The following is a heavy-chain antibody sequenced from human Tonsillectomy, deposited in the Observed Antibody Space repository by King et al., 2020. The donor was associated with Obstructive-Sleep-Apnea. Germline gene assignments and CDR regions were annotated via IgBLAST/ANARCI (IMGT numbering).Heavy chain of an antibody. CDR2: INAGYGNT. V-gene: IGHV1-3*01. J-gene: IGHJ4*01. CDR3: AKGMTGYTPFDY. D-gene: IGHD3-9*01. Sequence: QLVQSGAEVKKPGASVKVSCKASGYTFTSYLMHWVRRAPGQSLEWMGWINAGYGNTKYSQKFQGTVTITRGTSASTAYMELSSLRSEDTAVYYCAKGMTGYTPFDYWGHGTLVTVSS. CDR1: GYTFTSYL.